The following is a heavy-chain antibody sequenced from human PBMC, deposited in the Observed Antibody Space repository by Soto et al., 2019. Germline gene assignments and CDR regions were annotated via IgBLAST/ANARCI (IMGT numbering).Heavy chain of an antibody. CDR2: IGTAGDT. D-gene: IGHD4-17*01. Sequence: GGSLRLSCAASGFIFSSYDMHWVRQATGKGLEWVSAIGTAGDTYYPGSVKGRFTISRENAKNSLYLQMNSLRAEDTAVYYCARDMSYGDHEGNAFDIWGQGTMVTVSS. CDR3: ARDMSYGDHEGNAFDI. J-gene: IGHJ3*02. V-gene: IGHV3-13*01. CDR1: GFIFSSYD.